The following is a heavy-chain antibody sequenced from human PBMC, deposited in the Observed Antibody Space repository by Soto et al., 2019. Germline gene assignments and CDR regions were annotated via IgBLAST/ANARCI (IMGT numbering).Heavy chain of an antibody. Sequence: PVESLKISCQGSGYNFAHYWIGWVRQMPGKGLEWMGIIYPGDSDTTYSPSFQGQVTISADKSISTAYLQWSRLKASDTAMDYCARIIAAHGTGFDYWGQGTLVTVSS. CDR2: IYPGDSDT. CDR3: ARIIAAHGTGFDY. CDR1: GYNFAHYW. V-gene: IGHV5-51*01. D-gene: IGHD1-26*01. J-gene: IGHJ4*02.